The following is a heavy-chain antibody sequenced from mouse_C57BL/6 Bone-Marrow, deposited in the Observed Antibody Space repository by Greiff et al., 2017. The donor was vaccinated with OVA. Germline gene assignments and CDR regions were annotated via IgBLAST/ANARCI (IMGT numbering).Heavy chain of an antibody. CDR3: ARDGVGYDYGSGYGAVDY. Sequence: DVMLVESGGGLVKPGGSLKLSCAASGFTFSSYAMSWVRQTPEKRLEWVATISDGGSYTYYPDNVKGRFTISRDNANNNLYLQMSHLKSEDTAVDYWARDGVGYDYGSGYGAVDYWGQGTSVTVSS. V-gene: IGHV5-4*03. CDR2: ISDGGSYT. J-gene: IGHJ4*01. CDR1: GFTFSSYA. D-gene: IGHD1-1*01.